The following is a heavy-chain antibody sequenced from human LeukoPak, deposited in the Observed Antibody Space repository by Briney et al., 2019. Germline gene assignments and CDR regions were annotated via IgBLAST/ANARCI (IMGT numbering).Heavy chain of an antibody. CDR2: IHRSGSP. CDR3: TRESRPFCPFAF. CDR1: LDSTTSNF. D-gene: IGHD2-2*01. Sequence: SETLSLTCTVSLDSTTSNFWSWVRQPPGKGLEWIGEIHRSGSPNYNPSLQSRVTISIDRSRNQIVLELSSVTAADTAVYYCTRESRPFCPFAFWGQGVLVTVSS. J-gene: IGHJ4*02. V-gene: IGHV4-4*02.